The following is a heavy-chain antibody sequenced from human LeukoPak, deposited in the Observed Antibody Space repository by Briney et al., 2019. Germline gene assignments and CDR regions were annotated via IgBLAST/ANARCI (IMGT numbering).Heavy chain of an antibody. V-gene: IGHV3-23*01. CDR2: TPASGGST. CDR3: AKESSGGWYFDY. Sequence: GGSLRLSCVASGFTFSSNVMIWVRQAPGKGLEWVSSTPASGGSTYYADSVKGRFTISRDNSKNSLYLQMNSLRAEDTAVYYCAKESSGGWYFDYWGQGTLVTVSS. CDR1: GFTFSSNV. J-gene: IGHJ4*02. D-gene: IGHD6-19*01.